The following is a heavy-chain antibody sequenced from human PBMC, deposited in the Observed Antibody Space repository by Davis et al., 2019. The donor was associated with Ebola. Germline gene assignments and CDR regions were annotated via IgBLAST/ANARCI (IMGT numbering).Heavy chain of an antibody. Sequence: PSETLSLTCTVSGGSISSGGYYWSWIRQHPGKGLEWIGYIYYSGSTYYNPSLKSRVTISVDTSKNQFSLKLSSVTAADTAVYYCARDGGGTTVTGFDYWGQGTLVTVSS. CDR2: IYYSGST. J-gene: IGHJ4*02. V-gene: IGHV4-31*03. CDR1: GGSISSGGYY. D-gene: IGHD4-17*01. CDR3: ARDGGGTTVTGFDY.